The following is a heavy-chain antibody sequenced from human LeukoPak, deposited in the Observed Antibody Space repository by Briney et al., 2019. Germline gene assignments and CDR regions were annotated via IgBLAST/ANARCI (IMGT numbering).Heavy chain of an antibody. CDR1: DDSITIYY. CDR2: IDHTGIT. V-gene: IGHV4-59*01. CDR3: ARVGPRADFQD. D-gene: IGHD1-14*01. Sequence: SETLSLTCTVSDDSITIYYWSWIRQPPGKGLEWIGYIDHTGITNYNPSLNSRVTISRDTSKNHFSLELSSATAADTAVYFCARVGPRADFQDWGQGTLVTVSS. J-gene: IGHJ1*01.